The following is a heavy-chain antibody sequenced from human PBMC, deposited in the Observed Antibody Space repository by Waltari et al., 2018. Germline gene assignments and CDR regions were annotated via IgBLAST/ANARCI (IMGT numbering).Heavy chain of an antibody. V-gene: IGHV4-34*01. CDR1: GGSFSGYY. CDR3: ATGIVVVPAAPIDAFDI. Sequence: QVQLQQWGAGLLKPSETLSLTCAVYGGSFSGYYWSWIRQPPGKGLEWIGEINHSGSTNYNPSLKSRVTISVDTSKNQFSLKLSSVTAADTAVYYCATGIVVVPAAPIDAFDIWGQGTMVTVSS. J-gene: IGHJ3*02. D-gene: IGHD2-2*01. CDR2: INHSGST.